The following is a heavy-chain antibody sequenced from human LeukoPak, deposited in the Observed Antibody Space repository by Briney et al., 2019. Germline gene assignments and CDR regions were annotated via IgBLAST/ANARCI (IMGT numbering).Heavy chain of an antibody. D-gene: IGHD5-18*01. CDR3: AKSDGIQLWYPLDY. CDR2: ISGSGGST. J-gene: IGHJ4*02. CDR1: GFTFSSYA. V-gene: IGHV3-23*01. Sequence: GGSLRLSCAASGFTFSSYAMSWVRQAPGKGLEWVSTISGSGGSTYYADSVKGRFTISRDNSKNTLYLQMNSLRAEDTAVYYCAKSDGIQLWYPLDYWGQGTLVTVSS.